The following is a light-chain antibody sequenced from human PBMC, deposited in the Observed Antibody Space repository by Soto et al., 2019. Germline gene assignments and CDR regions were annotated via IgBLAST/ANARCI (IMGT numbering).Light chain of an antibody. CDR3: QQYNNWPPWT. J-gene: IGKJ1*01. Sequence: EIVMTQSPAALSVSPGERVTLSCKASQTVRSNLAWYQQKPGQAPRLLIYNTSTRATGIPARFSDSGSGTDFTLTIRRLQSEDFAVYYCQQYNNWPPWTFGQGTKVETK. CDR2: NTS. CDR1: QTVRSN. V-gene: IGKV3-15*01.